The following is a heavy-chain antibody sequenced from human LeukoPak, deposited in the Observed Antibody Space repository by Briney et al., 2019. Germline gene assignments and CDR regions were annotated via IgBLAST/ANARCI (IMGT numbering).Heavy chain of an antibody. V-gene: IGHV4-39*07. D-gene: IGHD1-1*01. CDR1: GGSIRSSSCY. CDR2: IYYSGST. J-gene: IGHJ6*03. Sequence: KASETLSLTCTVSGGSIRSSSCYWGWIRQPPGKGLEWIGSIYYSGSTYYNPSLKSRVTISVDTSKNQFSLKLSSVTAADTAVYYCARNGGSYYYYMDVWGKGTTVTVSS. CDR3: ARNGGSYYYYMDV.